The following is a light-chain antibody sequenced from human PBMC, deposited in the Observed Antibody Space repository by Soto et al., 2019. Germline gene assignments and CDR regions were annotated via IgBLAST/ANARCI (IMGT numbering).Light chain of an antibody. Sequence: EIVLTQSPATLSVSPGDRATLSCRASQSISSNLAWYLQKPGQAPRLLIYDASTRATGIPARFSGSGSGTEFTLTISSLQSEDFAVYYCEQYNDWPPITFGQGTRLEIK. CDR3: EQYNDWPPIT. V-gene: IGKV3-15*01. J-gene: IGKJ5*01. CDR1: QSISSN. CDR2: DAS.